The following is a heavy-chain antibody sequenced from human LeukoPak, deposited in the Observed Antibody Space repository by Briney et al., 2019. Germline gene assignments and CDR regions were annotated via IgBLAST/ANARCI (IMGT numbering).Heavy chain of an antibody. CDR2: FDPEDGET. D-gene: IGHD4-23*01. CDR3: ARVKRHGGNSNWYFDL. J-gene: IGHJ2*01. Sequence: ASVKVSCKVSGYTLTELSMHWARQAPGKGLEWMGGFDPEDGETIYAQKFQGRVTMTRDTSTSTVYMELSSLRSEDTAVYYCARVKRHGGNSNWYFDLWGRGTLATVSS. V-gene: IGHV1-24*01. CDR1: GYTLTELS.